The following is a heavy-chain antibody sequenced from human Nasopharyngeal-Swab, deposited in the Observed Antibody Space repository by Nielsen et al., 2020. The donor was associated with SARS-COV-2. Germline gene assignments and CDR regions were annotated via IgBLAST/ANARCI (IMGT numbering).Heavy chain of an antibody. J-gene: IGHJ4*02. Sequence: GESLKISCAASGFTFSSYGMHWVRQAPGKGLEWVAVIWYDGSNKYYADSVKGRFTISRDNSKNTLHLQMNSLRAEDTAVYYCARDNGAIDYWGQGTLVTVSS. CDR2: IWYDGSNK. CDR3: ARDNGAIDY. CDR1: GFTFSSYG. V-gene: IGHV3-33*01. D-gene: IGHD2-8*01.